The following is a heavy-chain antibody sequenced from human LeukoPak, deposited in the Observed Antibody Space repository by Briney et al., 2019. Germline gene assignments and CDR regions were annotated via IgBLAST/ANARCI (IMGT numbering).Heavy chain of an antibody. J-gene: IGHJ5*02. V-gene: IGHV3-30-3*01. CDR2: ISYDGSNK. Sequence: GRSLRLSCAASGFTFSSYAMHWVRQAPGKGLEWVAVISYDGSNKYYADSVKGRFTISRDNSKNTLYLQMNSLRAEDTAVYYCARGSSGWSDNWFDPWGQGTLVTVSS. CDR1: GFTFSSYA. CDR3: ARGSSGWSDNWFDP. D-gene: IGHD6-19*01.